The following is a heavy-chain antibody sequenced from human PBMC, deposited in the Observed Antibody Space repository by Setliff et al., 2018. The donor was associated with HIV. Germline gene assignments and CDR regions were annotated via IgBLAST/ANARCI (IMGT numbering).Heavy chain of an antibody. J-gene: IGHJ6*03. CDR2: ASDDGKNI. V-gene: IGHV3-30*03. Sequence: PGGSLRLSCPASGFTFSTYAVHWVRQAPGKGLEWVAVASDDGKNIYYADSVKGRFTVSRDNYRNTVFLQMNSLRMEDTAVFYCARDAGRWGSYYYFRYMDVWGKGTTVTVSS. D-gene: IGHD3-16*01. CDR1: GFTFSTYA. CDR3: ARDAGRWGSYYYFRYMDV.